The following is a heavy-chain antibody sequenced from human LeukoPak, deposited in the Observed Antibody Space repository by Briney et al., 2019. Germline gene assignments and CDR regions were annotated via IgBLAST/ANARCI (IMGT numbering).Heavy chain of an antibody. D-gene: IGHD2-2*01. CDR2: FDPEDGET. J-gene: IGHJ6*04. Sequence: ASVKVSCKVSGYTLTELSMHWVRQAPGKGLEWMGGFDPEDGETIYAQKFQGRVTMTEDTSTDTAYMELSSLRSDDTAVYYCARLCGSTSCYPHYYYGMDVWGKGTTVTVSS. V-gene: IGHV1-24*01. CDR3: ARLCGSTSCYPHYYYGMDV. CDR1: GYTLTELS.